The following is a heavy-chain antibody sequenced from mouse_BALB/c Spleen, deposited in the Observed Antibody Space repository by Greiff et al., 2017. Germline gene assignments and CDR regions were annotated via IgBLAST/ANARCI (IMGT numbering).Heavy chain of an antibody. CDR1: GYTFTSYW. D-gene: IGHD2-1*01. CDR2: IYPGDGDT. Sequence: VQLQQSGPELARPGASVKLSCKASGYTFTSYWMQWVKQRPGQGLEWIGAIYPGDGDTRYTQKFKGKATLTADKSSSTAYMQLSSLASEDSAVYYCARGGNYFLDYWGQGTSVTVSS. J-gene: IGHJ4*01. CDR3: ARGGNYFLDY. V-gene: IGHV1-87*01.